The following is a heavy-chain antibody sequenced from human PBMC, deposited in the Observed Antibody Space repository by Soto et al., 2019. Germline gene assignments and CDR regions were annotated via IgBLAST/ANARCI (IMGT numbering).Heavy chain of an antibody. J-gene: IGHJ4*02. CDR3: ARGQEGIEATH. D-gene: IGHD5-12*01. CDR2: IKDGGVT. Sequence: QVHLQQWGAGLLKPSETLSLTCAVNGGSLTGYYWSWIRQPPGKGLEWIGEIKDGGVTNYSPSLNGRVTMSADTSKNQFSLKLNSVTAADTAVYYCARGQEGIEATHWDQGTLVTVSS. V-gene: IGHV4-34*01. CDR1: GGSLTGYY.